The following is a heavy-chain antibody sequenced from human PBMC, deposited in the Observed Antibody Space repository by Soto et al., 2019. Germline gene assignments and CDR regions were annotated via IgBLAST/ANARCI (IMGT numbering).Heavy chain of an antibody. Sequence: QVQLVQSGAEVKKPVASVKVSCKASGYTFTSYDINWVRQATGQGLEWMGWMNPNSGNTGYAQKFQGRVTMTRNTSISTAYMELSSLRSEDTAVYYCARPELVHNWFDPWGQGTLFTFSS. J-gene: IGHJ5*02. CDR1: GYTFTSYD. V-gene: IGHV1-8*01. CDR2: MNPNSGNT. CDR3: ARPELVHNWFDP. D-gene: IGHD6-13*01.